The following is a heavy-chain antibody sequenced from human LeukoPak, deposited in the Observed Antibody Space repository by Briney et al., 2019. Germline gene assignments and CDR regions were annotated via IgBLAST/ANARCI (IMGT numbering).Heavy chain of an antibody. CDR3: ARDTIAAAGSYYYYYGMDV. J-gene: IGHJ6*02. Sequence: GASVKVSCKASGGTFSSYAISWARQAPGQGLEWMGGIIPIFGTANYAQKFQGRVTITADESTSTAYMELSSLRSEDTAVYYCARDTIAAAGSYYYYYGMDVWGQGTTVTVSS. CDR2: IIPIFGTA. CDR1: GGTFSSYA. V-gene: IGHV1-69*13. D-gene: IGHD6-13*01.